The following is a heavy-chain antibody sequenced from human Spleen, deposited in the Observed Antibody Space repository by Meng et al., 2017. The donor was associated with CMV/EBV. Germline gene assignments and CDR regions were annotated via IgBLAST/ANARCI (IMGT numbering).Heavy chain of an antibody. CDR1: GGSMSSGNYY. V-gene: IGHV4-30-4*01. J-gene: IGHJ4*02. CDR3: ASFDHIPRRNYFDY. CDR2: IHHSGSA. Sequence: QVSRKESVPGLVEPSQTLSLTCTVSGGSMSSGNYYWSWIRQPPGKGLEWIGYIHHSGSAYYNPSLKSRVSISVDTSKNQFSLNLNSMTAADTAVYYCASFDHIPRRNYFDYWGQGTLVTVSS. D-gene: IGHD2-21*01.